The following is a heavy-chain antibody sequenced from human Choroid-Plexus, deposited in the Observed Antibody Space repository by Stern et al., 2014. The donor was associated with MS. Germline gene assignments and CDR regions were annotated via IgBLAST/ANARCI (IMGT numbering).Heavy chain of an antibody. V-gene: IGHV3-30*18. Sequence: VQLEESGGGVVQPGRPLRLSCVASGFTFGSCAMNWVRQAPGKGLEWVAGVSYDGSNKYYADSVKGRFTISRDNSQNTLYMQMSSLRPEDTAVYYCAKDRQYLTYFFDHWGQGSLVTVSS. CDR2: VSYDGSNK. CDR3: AKDRQYLTYFFDH. D-gene: IGHD2/OR15-2a*01. CDR1: GFTFGSCA. J-gene: IGHJ5*02.